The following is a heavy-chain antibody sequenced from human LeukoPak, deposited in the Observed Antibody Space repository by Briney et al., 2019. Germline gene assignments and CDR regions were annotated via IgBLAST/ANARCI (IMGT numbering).Heavy chain of an antibody. CDR3: AKFWDFGDYAIDY. V-gene: IGHV3-53*01. CDR1: GFTVSSNY. D-gene: IGHD4-17*01. J-gene: IGHJ4*02. CDR2: IYAGGST. Sequence: AGGSLRLSCAASGFTVSSNYMSWVRQGPGKGLEWVSVIYAGGSTYYGDSLKGRFTISRDNSKNTVYLQMNSLRAEDTAVYYCAKFWDFGDYAIDYWGQGTLVTVSS.